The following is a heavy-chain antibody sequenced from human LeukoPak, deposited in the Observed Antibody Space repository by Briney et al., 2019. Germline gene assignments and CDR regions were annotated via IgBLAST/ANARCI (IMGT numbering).Heavy chain of an antibody. Sequence: PGGSLRLSCAASGFTFGSFAMSWVRQAPGKGLEWVSAISGSTGSTYYADSVKGRFTISRDNSKNTLYLQMNSLRAEDTAVYYCAKVWWGTYYFDYWGQGTLVTVSS. J-gene: IGHJ4*02. CDR1: GFTFGSFA. V-gene: IGHV3-23*01. D-gene: IGHD2-8*02. CDR3: AKVWWGTYYFDY. CDR2: ISGSTGST.